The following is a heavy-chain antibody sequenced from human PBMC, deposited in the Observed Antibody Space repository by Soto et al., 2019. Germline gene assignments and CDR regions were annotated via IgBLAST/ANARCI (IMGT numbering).Heavy chain of an antibody. J-gene: IGHJ4*02. CDR3: ARERKGYCSGGSCYSMAY. V-gene: IGHV1-3*01. CDR1: GYTFTIYA. Sequence: ASVKVSCKASGYTFTIYAMHWVRQAPGQRLEWMGWINAGNGNTKYSQKFQGRVTITRDTSASTAYMELSSLRSEDTAVYYCARERKGYCSGGSCYSMAYWGQGTLVTVSS. D-gene: IGHD2-15*01. CDR2: INAGNGNT.